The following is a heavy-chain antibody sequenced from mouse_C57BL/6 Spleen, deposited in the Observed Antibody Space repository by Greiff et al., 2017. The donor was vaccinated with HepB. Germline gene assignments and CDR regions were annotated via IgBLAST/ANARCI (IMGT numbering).Heavy chain of an antibody. CDR1: GFTFSDYY. V-gene: IGHV5-12*01. D-gene: IGHD4-1*01. CDR2: ISNGGGST. CDR3: ASGNWAWFAY. J-gene: IGHJ3*01. Sequence: EVMLVESGGGLVQPGGSLKLSCAASGFTFSDYYMYWVRQTPEKRLEWVAYISNGGGSTYYPDTVKGRFTISRDNAKNTLYLQMSRLKSEDTAMYYCASGNWAWFAYWGQGTLVTVSA.